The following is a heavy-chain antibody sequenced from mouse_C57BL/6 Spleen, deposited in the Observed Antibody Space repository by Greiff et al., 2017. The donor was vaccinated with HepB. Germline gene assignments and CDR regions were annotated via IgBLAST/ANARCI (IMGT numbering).Heavy chain of an antibody. CDR2: INPGSGGT. Sequence: VQLQQSGAELVRPGTSVKVSCKASGYAFTNYLIEWVKQRPGQGLEWIGVINPGSGGTNYNEKFKGKATLTADKSSSTAYMQLSSLTSEDSAVYFCATNYGSSPFAYWGQETLVAVSA. J-gene: IGHJ3*01. CDR3: ATNYGSSPFAY. CDR1: GYAFTNYL. V-gene: IGHV1-54*01. D-gene: IGHD1-1*01.